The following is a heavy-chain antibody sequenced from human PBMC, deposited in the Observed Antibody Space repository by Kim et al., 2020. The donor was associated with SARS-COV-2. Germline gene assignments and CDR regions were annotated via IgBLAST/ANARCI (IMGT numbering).Heavy chain of an antibody. CDR3: AKDRGSGWNRGAFDY. D-gene: IGHD6-19*01. J-gene: IGHJ4*02. V-gene: IGHV3-30*02. Sequence: DSVKGRFTISRDNSKNTLYLQMNSLRAEDTAVYYCAKDRGSGWNRGAFDYWGQGTLVTVSS.